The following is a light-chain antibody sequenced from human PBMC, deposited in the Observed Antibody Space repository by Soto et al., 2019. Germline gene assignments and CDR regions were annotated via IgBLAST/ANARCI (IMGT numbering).Light chain of an antibody. V-gene: IGKV3-20*01. J-gene: IGKJ5*01. CDR3: QQYGSSLTT. CDR1: QSVSCSY. Sequence: EIVLTQSPGTLSLSPGERATLSCKASQSVSCSYLAWYQQKPGQAPRLLIYGASSRATGMPDRFSGSGSGTDFTLTISRLEPEDFAVYYCQQYGSSLTTFGQGTRLEIK. CDR2: GAS.